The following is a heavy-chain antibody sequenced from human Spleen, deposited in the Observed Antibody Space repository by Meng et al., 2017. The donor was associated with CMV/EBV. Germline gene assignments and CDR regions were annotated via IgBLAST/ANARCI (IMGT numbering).Heavy chain of an antibody. D-gene: IGHD4-17*01. CDR1: GGTSGSYY. CDR2: IYTSGRT. CDR3: ASGGLLGGDYGGFDY. J-gene: IGHJ4*02. V-gene: IGHV4-4*07. Sequence: QLQQSCPGSSKPHATLSRPGSGSGGTSGSYYWGWTRQPVGKGLEWFGRIYTSGRTNYNPSLKSRVTMPVDTSKNQFSLKLGSVTAGDTAVYYCASGGLLGGDYGGFDYWGQGTLVTVFS.